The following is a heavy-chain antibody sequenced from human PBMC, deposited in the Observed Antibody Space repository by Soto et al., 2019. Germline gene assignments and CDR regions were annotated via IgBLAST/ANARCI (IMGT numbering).Heavy chain of an antibody. J-gene: IGHJ4*02. Sequence: EVQLVESGGGLVQPGGSLRLSCAASGFTFSNYWMHWVRQAPGKGPVWVSRINTDGSTTNYADSVKGRFTISRDNAKNTLYLQTNGLGAEDAAVYYCARDLGGYASHWGQGTLVNVSS. D-gene: IGHD3-16*01. CDR2: INTDGSTT. CDR1: GFTFSNYW. CDR3: ARDLGGYASH. V-gene: IGHV3-74*01.